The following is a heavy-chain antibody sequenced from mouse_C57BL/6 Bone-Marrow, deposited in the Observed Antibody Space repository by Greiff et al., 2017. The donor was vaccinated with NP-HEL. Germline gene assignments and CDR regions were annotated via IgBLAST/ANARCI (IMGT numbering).Heavy chain of an antibody. CDR3: ARHSNYAMDY. CDR1: GFTFSDYY. CDR2: ISNGGGST. D-gene: IGHD1-1*01. J-gene: IGHJ4*01. V-gene: IGHV5-12*01. Sequence: DVKLVESGGGLVQPGGSLKLSCAASGFTFSDYYMYWVRQTPEKRLEWVAYISNGGGSTYYPDTVKGRFTISRDNAKNTLYLQMSRLKSEDTAMYYCARHSNYAMDYWGQGTSVTVSS.